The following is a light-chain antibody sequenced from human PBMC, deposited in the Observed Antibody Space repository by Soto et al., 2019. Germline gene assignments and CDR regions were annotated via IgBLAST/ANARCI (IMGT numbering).Light chain of an antibody. CDR1: QSIGLA. Sequence: EIVLTQSPATLSLSPGERATLSCRASQSIGLAIAWYQHKPGQAPRLLIFDASQRATGIPARFRGSGSGTAFPLSISSLEPDDFAVYYCQQRTGRPPWTFGQGTKVESK. CDR3: QQRTGRPPWT. CDR2: DAS. J-gene: IGKJ1*01. V-gene: IGKV3-11*01.